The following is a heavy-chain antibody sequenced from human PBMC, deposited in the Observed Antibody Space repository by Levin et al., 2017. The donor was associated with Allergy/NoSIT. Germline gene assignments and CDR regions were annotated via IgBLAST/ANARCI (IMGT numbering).Heavy chain of an antibody. CDR1: GFTFSSHG. Sequence: PGGSLRLSCVASGFTFSSHGMHWVRQAPGKGPEWVGVISFDGSSKFYVDSVKGRFTISRVNSKNTVYLQMNSLRPEDTAVYYCAKDRGHFWGGYSDNWGQGTLVTVSS. D-gene: IGHD3-3*02. J-gene: IGHJ4*02. CDR2: ISFDGSSK. CDR3: AKDRGHFWGGYSDN. V-gene: IGHV3-30*18.